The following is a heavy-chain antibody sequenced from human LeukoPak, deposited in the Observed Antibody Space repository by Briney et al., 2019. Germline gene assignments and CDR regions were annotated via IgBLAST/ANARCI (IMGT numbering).Heavy chain of an antibody. CDR3: AKVGVTYCSGGSCYSNAFDI. J-gene: IGHJ3*02. CDR2: ISYDGSNE. V-gene: IGHV3-30*04. CDR1: GFTFSSYV. D-gene: IGHD2-15*01. Sequence: GRSLRLSCAASGFTFSSYVLHWVRQAPGKGLEWVAIISYDGSNEYYANSVKGRFTISRDNSKNTLYLQMNSLRAEDTAVYYCAKVGVTYCSGGSCYSNAFDIWGQGTMVTVSS.